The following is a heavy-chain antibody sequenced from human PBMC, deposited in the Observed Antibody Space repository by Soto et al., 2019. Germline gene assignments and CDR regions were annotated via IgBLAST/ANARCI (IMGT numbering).Heavy chain of an antibody. Sequence: GGSLRLSCAASGFTFSSYWMHWVRQAPGKGLEWVSVIYSGGSTYYADSVKGRFTISRHNSKNTLYLQMNSLRAEDTAVYYCATRSSGWPYAFDIWGQGTMVTVSS. CDR3: ATRSSGWPYAFDI. CDR2: IYSGGST. V-gene: IGHV3-53*04. D-gene: IGHD6-19*01. CDR1: GFTFSSYW. J-gene: IGHJ3*02.